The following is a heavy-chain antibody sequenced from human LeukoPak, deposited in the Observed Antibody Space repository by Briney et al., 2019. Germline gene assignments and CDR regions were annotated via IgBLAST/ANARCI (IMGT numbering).Heavy chain of an antibody. CDR2: FYHSGNS. CDR3: ARHDFYSNYPHNWFDP. D-gene: IGHD4-11*01. Sequence: SETLSLTCAVSGYSISSGYYWGWIRQPPGKGLEWIGSFYHSGNSYYNPSLKSRVSISVDTSKNQFSFNLSSVTAADTALYYCARHDFYSNYPHNWFDPWGQGTLVTVSS. J-gene: IGHJ5*02. CDR1: GYSISSGYY. V-gene: IGHV4-38-2*01.